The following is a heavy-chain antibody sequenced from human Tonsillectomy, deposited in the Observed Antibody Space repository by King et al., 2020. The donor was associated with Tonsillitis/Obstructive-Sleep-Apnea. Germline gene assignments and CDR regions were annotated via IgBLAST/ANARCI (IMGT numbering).Heavy chain of an antibody. D-gene: IGHD3-3*01. CDR3: ARIYEDDFWSGSPYYYMDV. J-gene: IGHJ6*03. CDR1: GNTFTSYG. V-gene: IGHV1-18*01. Sequence: VQLVQSGAEVKKPGASVKVSCKASGNTFTSYGISWVRQAPGQGLEWMGWIRDYNGNTNYAQKLQGRVTMTTDTSTSTAYMELRSLRSDDTAVYFCARIYEDDFWSGSPYYYMDVWGKGTTVTVSS. CDR2: IRDYNGNT.